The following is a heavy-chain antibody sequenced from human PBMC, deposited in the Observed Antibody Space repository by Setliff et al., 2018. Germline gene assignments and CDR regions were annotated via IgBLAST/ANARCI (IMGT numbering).Heavy chain of an antibody. CDR3: AKGGMVATYWTYWYFDL. CDR2: IHDSGNPT. J-gene: IGHJ2*01. CDR1: RFTFSNYY. Sequence: GGSLRLSCAASRFTFSNYYMTWIRQAPGKGLEWISYIHDSGNPTYYADSVKGRFTISRDNAKNSLYLQMNSLRAEDTAVYYCAKGGMVATYWTYWYFDLWGRGTLVTVSS. D-gene: IGHD5-12*01. V-gene: IGHV3-11*01.